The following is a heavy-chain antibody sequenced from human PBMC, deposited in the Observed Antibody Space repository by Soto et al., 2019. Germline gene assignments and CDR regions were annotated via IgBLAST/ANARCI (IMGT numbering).Heavy chain of an antibody. CDR3: AAEDIVATSFAY. D-gene: IGHD5-12*01. CDR1: GFTFSSYV. V-gene: IGHV3-30*03. Sequence: GAPRRRSWPAAGFTFSSYVLHWGRQAPGKGSEWWAVTTFDGSNNNSADPVNGRLTTSRDNSKNQLYQEMTSLRAEDTAVYYCAAEDIVATSFAYCGQGTLVTVSS. CDR2: TTFDGSNN. J-gene: IGHJ4*02.